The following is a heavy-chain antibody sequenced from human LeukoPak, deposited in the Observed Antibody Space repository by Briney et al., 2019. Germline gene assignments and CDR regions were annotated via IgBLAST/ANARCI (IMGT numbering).Heavy chain of an antibody. J-gene: IGHJ4*02. CDR2: IRYDGSNK. Sequence: GGSLRLSCAASGFTFSSYGMHWVRQAPGKGLEWVAFIRYDGSNKYYADSVKGRFTISRDNSKNTLYLQMNSLRAEDTAVYYCARRRRELARPFDYWGQGTLVTVSS. D-gene: IGHD1-26*01. CDR3: ARRRRELARPFDY. V-gene: IGHV3-30*02. CDR1: GFTFSSYG.